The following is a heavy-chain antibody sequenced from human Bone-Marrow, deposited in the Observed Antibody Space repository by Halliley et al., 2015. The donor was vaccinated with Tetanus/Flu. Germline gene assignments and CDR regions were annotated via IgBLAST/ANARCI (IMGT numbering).Heavy chain of an antibody. CDR2: IYPSDSDT. Sequence: QLVRSGAEVKKPGESLRISCKTSGYSFTSYWIAWVRQMPGKGLESMGIIYPSDSDTTYSPSFQGQVTISADKSISTAYLQWSSLGGSDTAMYYCASHYESSYFYTHDGFNIGGQGTMVSVSS. CDR3: ASHYESSYFYTHDGFNI. V-gene: IGHV5-51*03. J-gene: IGHJ3*02. CDR1: GYSFTSYW. D-gene: IGHD3-22*01.